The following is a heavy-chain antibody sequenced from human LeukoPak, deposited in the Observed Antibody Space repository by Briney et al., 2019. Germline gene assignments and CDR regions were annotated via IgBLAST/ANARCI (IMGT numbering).Heavy chain of an antibody. CDR2: INPNSGGT. V-gene: IGHV1-2*02. Sequence: GASVKVSCKASGYTFTGYYMHWVRQAPGQGLEWMGWINPNSGGTNYAQKFQGRVTMTRDTSISTAYMELSRLRSDDTAVYFCARVYSSSLGDDYYYGMDVWGQGTTVTVSS. D-gene: IGHD6-13*01. CDR1: GYTFTGYY. J-gene: IGHJ6*02. CDR3: ARVYSSSLGDDYYYGMDV.